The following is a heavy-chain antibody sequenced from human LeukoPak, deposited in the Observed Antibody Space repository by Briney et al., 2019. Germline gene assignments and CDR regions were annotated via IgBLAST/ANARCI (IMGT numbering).Heavy chain of an antibody. CDR1: GFTVSSNY. Sequence: PGGSLRLSCAASGFTVSSNYMSWVRQAPGKGLEWVSVIYSGGSTYYADSVKGRFTISRDNSKNTLYLQMNSLRAEDTAVYYCAKDLRLYYYDSSGYQVYWGQGTLVTVSS. CDR3: AKDLRLYYYDSSGYQVY. V-gene: IGHV3-53*01. CDR2: IYSGGST. D-gene: IGHD3-22*01. J-gene: IGHJ4*02.